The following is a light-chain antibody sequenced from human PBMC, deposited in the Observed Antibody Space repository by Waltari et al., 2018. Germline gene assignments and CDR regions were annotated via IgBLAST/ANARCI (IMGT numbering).Light chain of an antibody. V-gene: IGKV3-11*01. CDR3: QQRANWPPVT. CDR1: QSVNRY. Sequence: DIVLTQSPGTLFLSPGERATLSCRASQSVNRYLAWYQHKPGQAPRLLIYDASNRATGIPARFSGSGSGTDFTLTISSLEPEDFAVYYCQQRANWPPVTFGQGTRLEIK. J-gene: IGKJ5*01. CDR2: DAS.